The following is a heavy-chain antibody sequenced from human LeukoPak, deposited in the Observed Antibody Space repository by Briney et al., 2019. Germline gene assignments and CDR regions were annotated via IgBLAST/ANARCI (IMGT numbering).Heavy chain of an antibody. CDR3: ASSWELSFDY. V-gene: IGHV1-69*06. CDR1: GGTFSSYA. CDR2: IIPIFGTA. Sequence: ASVKVSCKASGGTFSSYAISWVRQAPGQGLEWMGGIIPIFGTANYAQKFQGRVTITADKSTSTAYMELSSLRSEDTAVYYCASSWELSFDYWGQGTLVTVSS. J-gene: IGHJ4*02. D-gene: IGHD1-26*01.